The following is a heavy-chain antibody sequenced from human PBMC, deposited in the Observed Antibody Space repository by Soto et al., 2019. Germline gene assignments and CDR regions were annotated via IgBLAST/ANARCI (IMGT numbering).Heavy chain of an antibody. Sequence: SETLSLTCAVYGGSVNGYYWNWIRQPPGKGLEWIGEINHTGGTLYNPSLKSRVTMSVDTSKNQFSLRLSSVTAADTAIYYCATRITVFGLLIPPFDPWGQGTQVTVSS. D-gene: IGHD3-3*01. V-gene: IGHV4-34*01. CDR3: ATRITVFGLLIPPFDP. CDR2: INHTGGT. J-gene: IGHJ5*02. CDR1: GGSVNGYY.